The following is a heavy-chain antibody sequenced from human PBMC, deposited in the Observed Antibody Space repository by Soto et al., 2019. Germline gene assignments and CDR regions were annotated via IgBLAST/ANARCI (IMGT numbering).Heavy chain of an antibody. CDR3: ARVACTGGNCRPYFYYGMDV. J-gene: IGHJ6*02. Sequence: LRLSCAASGFTFNTYGMNWVRQAPGKGPEWVSVIWYDGSNKYYADSVKGRFTVSRDNSKNTMYLQMNSLRAEDTAVYYCARVACTGGNCRPYFYYGMDVWGQGTTVTVSS. V-gene: IGHV3-33*01. D-gene: IGHD2-15*01. CDR1: GFTFNTYG. CDR2: IWYDGSNK.